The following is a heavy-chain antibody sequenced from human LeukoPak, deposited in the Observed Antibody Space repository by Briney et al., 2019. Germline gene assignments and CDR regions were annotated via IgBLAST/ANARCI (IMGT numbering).Heavy chain of an antibody. J-gene: IGHJ5*02. CDR1: GGTFSSYT. Sequence: GASVKVSCKGSGGTFSSYTISWVRQAPGQGLEWMGRIIPILGIANYAQKFQGRVTITADKSTSTAYMELSSLRSEDTAVYYCARALAAPNNWFDPWGQGTLVTVSS. V-gene: IGHV1-69*02. CDR3: ARALAAPNNWFDP. CDR2: IIPILGIA. D-gene: IGHD6-6*01.